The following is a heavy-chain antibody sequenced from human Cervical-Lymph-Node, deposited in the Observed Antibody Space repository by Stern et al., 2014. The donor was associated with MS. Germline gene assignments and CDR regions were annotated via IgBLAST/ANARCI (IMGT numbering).Heavy chain of an antibody. CDR3: ATRGDSYYFDY. J-gene: IGHJ4*02. D-gene: IGHD3-10*01. Sequence: QVQLVQSGAEVKKPGASVKVSCKASGYSFSNYDINWVRQATGQGLEWLGCMHPKTENTVYPEKFQGRVTMTSDTSINTAYMELSSLKAEDTAVYYCATRGDSYYFDYWGQGTLVTVSS. CDR1: GYSFSNYD. V-gene: IGHV1-8*01. CDR2: MHPKTENT.